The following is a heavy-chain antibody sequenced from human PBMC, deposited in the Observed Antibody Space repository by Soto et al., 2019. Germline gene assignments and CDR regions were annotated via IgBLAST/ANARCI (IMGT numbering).Heavy chain of an antibody. CDR3: ASSEAVPTTTYYYWYIDV. V-gene: IGHV1-46*03. J-gene: IGHJ6*03. CDR2: MNPSGGVT. Sequence: QVQLVQSGAEVKKPGASVRISCKASGYTFTDYYLHWVRQAPGQGLEWMGIMNPSGGVTSYAQKFQGRVAVTRDTSTRTVYMQLSSLSSEDTAVYYCASSEAVPTTTYYYWYIDVWGKGTTVTVSS. D-gene: IGHD2-2*01. CDR1: GYTFTDYY.